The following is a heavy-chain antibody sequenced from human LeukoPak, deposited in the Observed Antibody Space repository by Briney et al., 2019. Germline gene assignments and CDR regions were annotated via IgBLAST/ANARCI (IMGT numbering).Heavy chain of an antibody. CDR1: GFTFSSYW. Sequence: GGSLRLSCAASGFTFSSYWMHWDRQAPGKGLVWVSRINSDGSSTSYADSVKGRFTISRDNAKNTLDLQMNSLRAEDTAVYYCARGGYYSNTPLDFWGQGTLVTVSS. CDR3: ARGGYYSNTPLDF. CDR2: INSDGSST. D-gene: IGHD4-11*01. J-gene: IGHJ4*02. V-gene: IGHV3-74*01.